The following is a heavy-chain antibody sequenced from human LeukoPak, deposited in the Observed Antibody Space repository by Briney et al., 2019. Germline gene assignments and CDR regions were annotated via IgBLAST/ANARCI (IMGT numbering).Heavy chain of an antibody. D-gene: IGHD2-21*02. CDR2: IIPIFGTA. CDR1: GYTFTGYY. J-gene: IGHJ4*02. Sequence: ASVKVSCKASGYTFTGYYMHWVRQAPGQGLEWMGGIIPIFGTANYAQKFQGRVTITTDESTSTAYMELSSLRSEDTAVYYCARVAYCGGDCYPYFDYWGQGTLVTVSS. V-gene: IGHV1-69*05. CDR3: ARVAYCGGDCYPYFDY.